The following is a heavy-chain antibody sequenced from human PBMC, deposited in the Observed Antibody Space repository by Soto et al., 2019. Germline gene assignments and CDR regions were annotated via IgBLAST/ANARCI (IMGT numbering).Heavy chain of an antibody. CDR3: ARDKYSSSDYYYYGMDV. V-gene: IGHV1-69*01. D-gene: IGHD6-6*01. J-gene: IGHJ6*02. CDR1: GGTFSSYA. CDR2: IIPIFGTA. Sequence: QVQLVQSGAEVKKPGSSVKVSCKASGGTFSSYAISWVRQAPGQGLEWMGGIIPIFGTANYAQKFQGRVTITADESTSTAYMKLSSLRSEDTAVYYCARDKYSSSDYYYYGMDVWGQGTTVTVSS.